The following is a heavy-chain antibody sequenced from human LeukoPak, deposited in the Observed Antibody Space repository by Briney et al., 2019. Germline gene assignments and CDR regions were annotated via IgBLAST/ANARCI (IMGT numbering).Heavy chain of an antibody. CDR3: AKMGYFGSGSYYPGEFYFDY. Sequence: PGGSLRLSCAASGFTFSSYGMHWVRQAPGKGLEWVSSISWNSDTIYYAASVKGRFTISRDNAKNSLYLQMNSLGTEDTAFYYCAKMGYFGSGSYYPGEFYFDYWGQGTLVTVSS. V-gene: IGHV3-9*01. CDR2: ISWNSDTI. J-gene: IGHJ4*02. D-gene: IGHD3-10*01. CDR1: GFTFSSYG.